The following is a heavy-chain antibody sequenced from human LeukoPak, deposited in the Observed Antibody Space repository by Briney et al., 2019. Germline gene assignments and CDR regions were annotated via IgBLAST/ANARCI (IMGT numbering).Heavy chain of an antibody. J-gene: IGHJ4*02. Sequence: SVKVSCKASGGTFSSYAISWMRQAPGQGLEWMGRIIPIFGTANYVQKFQGRVTITTDESTSTAYMELSSLRSEDTAVYYCARGEFIAVAGTASFDYWGQGTLVTVSS. CDR1: GGTFSSYA. D-gene: IGHD6-19*01. CDR3: ARGEFIAVAGTASFDY. V-gene: IGHV1-69*05. CDR2: IIPIFGTA.